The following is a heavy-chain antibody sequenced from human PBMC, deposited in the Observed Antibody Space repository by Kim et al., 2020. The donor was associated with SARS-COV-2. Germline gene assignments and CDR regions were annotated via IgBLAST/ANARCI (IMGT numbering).Heavy chain of an antibody. J-gene: IGHJ5*02. D-gene: IGHD4-4*01. CDR3: AREVHDYSNYAGWFDP. Sequence: KFQGRVTITADESTSTAYMELSSLRSEDTAVYYCAREVHDYSNYAGWFDPWGQGTLVTVSS. V-gene: IGHV1-69*01.